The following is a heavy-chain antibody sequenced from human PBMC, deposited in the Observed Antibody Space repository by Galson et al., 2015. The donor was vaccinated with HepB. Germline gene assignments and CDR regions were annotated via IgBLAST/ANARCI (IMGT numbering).Heavy chain of an antibody. D-gene: IGHD3-22*01. CDR2: INSDGSST. V-gene: IGHV3-74*01. Sequence: SLRLSCAASGFTFSSYWMHWVRQAPGKGLVWVSRINSDGSSTSYADSVKGRFTISRDNAKDTLYLQMNSLRAEDTAVYYCAREGRGYYDSSGYYYGGFDYWGQGTLVTVSS. J-gene: IGHJ4*02. CDR1: GFTFSSYW. CDR3: AREGRGYYDSSGYYYGGFDY.